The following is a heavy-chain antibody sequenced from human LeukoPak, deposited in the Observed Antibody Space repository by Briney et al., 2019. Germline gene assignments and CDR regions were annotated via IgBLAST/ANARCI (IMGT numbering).Heavy chain of an antibody. V-gene: IGHV3-23*01. D-gene: IGHD3-3*02. CDR2: ISSSGSST. CDR3: AKQDNNIFGVAHFYYYMDV. Sequence: GGSLRLSCAASGFTFSSYAMSRVRQAPGKGLEWVSAISSSGSSTHYADSVKGRFTISRDNSKNTQFLQMNSLRAEDTAVYYCAKQDNNIFGVAHFYYYMDVWGKGTTVTVSS. J-gene: IGHJ6*03. CDR1: GFTFSSYA.